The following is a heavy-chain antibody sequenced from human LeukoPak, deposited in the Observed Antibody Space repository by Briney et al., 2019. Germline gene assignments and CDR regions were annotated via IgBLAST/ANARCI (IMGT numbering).Heavy chain of an antibody. CDR2: IYYSGST. V-gene: IGHV4-39*01. CDR3: FSSPSESWPFDY. J-gene: IGHJ4*02. CDR1: GGSISSSSYY. D-gene: IGHD6-13*01. Sequence: PSETLSLTCTVSGGSISSSSYYWGWIRQPPGKGLEWIGSIYYSGSTYYNPSLKSRVTISVDTSKNQCSLKLSSVTAADTAVYYCFSSPSESWPFDYWGQGTLVTVSS.